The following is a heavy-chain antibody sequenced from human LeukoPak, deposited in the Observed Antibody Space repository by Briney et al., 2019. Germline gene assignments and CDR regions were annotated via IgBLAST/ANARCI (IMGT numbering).Heavy chain of an antibody. CDR2: IKQDGSEK. J-gene: IGHJ4*02. V-gene: IGHV3-7*01. CDR1: GFTFSSHS. Sequence: GGSLRLSCAASGFTFSSHSMNWVRQAPGKGLEWVANIKQDGSEKYYVDSVKGRFTISRDNAKNSLYLQMNSLRAEDTAVYYCANFDYWGQGTLVTVSS. CDR3: ANFDY.